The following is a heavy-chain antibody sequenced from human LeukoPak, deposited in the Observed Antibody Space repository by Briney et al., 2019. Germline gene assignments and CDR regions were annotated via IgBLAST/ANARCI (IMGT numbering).Heavy chain of an antibody. CDR3: AKTGDSWVTYYFDY. D-gene: IGHD2-21*02. J-gene: IGHJ4*02. CDR1: GFTFSSYA. V-gene: IGHV3-23*01. Sequence: GGSLRLSCAASGFTFSSYAMSWVRQAPGKGLEWVSAISGSDTGTYYADSVKGRFTISRDNSKNTLYLQMNSLRAEDTAVYYCAKTGDSWVTYYFDYWGQGTLVTVSS. CDR2: ISGSDTGT.